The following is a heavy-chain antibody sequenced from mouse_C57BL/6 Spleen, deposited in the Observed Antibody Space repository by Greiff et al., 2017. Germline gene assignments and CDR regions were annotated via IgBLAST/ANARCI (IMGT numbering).Heavy chain of an antibody. D-gene: IGHD1-1*01. CDR3: ARDGFIPYAMDY. CDR1: GYSITSGYY. J-gene: IGHJ4*01. CDR2: ISYDGSN. Sequence: EVQLQQSGPGLVKPSQSLSLTCSVTGYSITSGYYWNWIRQFPGNKLEWMGYISYDGSNNNNPSLKNRISITRDTSKNQFFLKLNSVTTEDTATYYCARDGFIPYAMDYWGQGTSVTVSS. V-gene: IGHV3-6*01.